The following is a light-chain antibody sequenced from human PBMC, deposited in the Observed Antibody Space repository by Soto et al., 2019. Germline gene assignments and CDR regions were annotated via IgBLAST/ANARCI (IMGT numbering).Light chain of an antibody. CDR1: QSVSSTF. V-gene: IGKV3-20*01. J-gene: IGKJ1*01. CDR3: QRYHDSPPTWT. Sequence: EVVLTQSPGTLSLSPGEGATLSCRASQSVSSTFLAWYQQKPGQAPRLLIYGTSSRATGIPDRFSGSGSGTGFNLTISRLEPEDLAVYYCQRYHDSPPTWTFGQGTQVEIK. CDR2: GTS.